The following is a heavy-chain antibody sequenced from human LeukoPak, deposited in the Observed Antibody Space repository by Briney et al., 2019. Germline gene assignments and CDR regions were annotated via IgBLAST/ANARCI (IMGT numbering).Heavy chain of an antibody. CDR2: ISGRDTNT. J-gene: IGHJ4*02. D-gene: IGHD4-17*01. V-gene: IGHV3-23*01. Sequence: GGSLRLSCAASGFTFSSYGMSWVRQAPGKGLEWVSAISGRDTNTYYADSVKGRFTISRDNSKNTLFLQMSSLRAEDTAIYYCAKRSDYGNNGNYFDSWGQGTPITVSS. CDR1: GFTFSSYG. CDR3: AKRSDYGNNGNYFDS.